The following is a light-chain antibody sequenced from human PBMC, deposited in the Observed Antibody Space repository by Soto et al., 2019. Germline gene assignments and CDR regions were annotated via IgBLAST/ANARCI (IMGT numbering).Light chain of an antibody. CDR2: GAS. CDR3: QQYGTSPLT. J-gene: IGKJ4*01. CDR1: QSVRSNS. V-gene: IGKV3-20*01. Sequence: EIVLTQSPRTLSLSPGESATLSCTASQSVRSNSLAWYQQKPGQAPRLLMFGASGRATGTPPRFSGRGSGTDFTLTISRLDPEDFAGYYCQQYGTSPLTFGGGTKVDI.